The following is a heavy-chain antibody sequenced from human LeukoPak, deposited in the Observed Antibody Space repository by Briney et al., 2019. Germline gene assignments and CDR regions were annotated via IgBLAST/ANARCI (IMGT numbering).Heavy chain of an antibody. CDR3: ASHHQGYSGYLY. D-gene: IGHD5-12*01. Sequence: GASAMLFCRTAGYTSTTYDMDWVTMASGQGNDSMGIINPSLGSTSYAQRFQGRVTMTRDTSTSTVYMELSSLTSEDTAVYYCASHHQGYSGYLYWGQGTLVTASS. V-gene: IGHV1-46*01. J-gene: IGHJ4*02. CDR1: GYTSTTYD. CDR2: INPSLGST.